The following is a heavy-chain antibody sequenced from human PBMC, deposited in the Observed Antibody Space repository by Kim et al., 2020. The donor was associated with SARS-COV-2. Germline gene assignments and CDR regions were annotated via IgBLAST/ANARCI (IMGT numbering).Heavy chain of an antibody. J-gene: IGHJ6*03. CDR2: IYYSGST. V-gene: IGHV4-59*08. Sequence: SETLSLTCTVSGGSISSYYWSWIRQPPGKGLEWIGYIYYSGSTNYNPSLKSRVTISVDTSKNQFSLKLSSVTAADTAVYYCARLYSSSSAYYYYMDVWGKGTTVTVSS. CDR3: ARLYSSSSAYYYYMDV. CDR1: GGSISSYY. D-gene: IGHD6-6*01.